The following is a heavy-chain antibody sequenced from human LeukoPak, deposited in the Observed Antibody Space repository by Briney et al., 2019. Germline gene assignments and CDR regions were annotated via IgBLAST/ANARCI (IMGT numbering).Heavy chain of an antibody. Sequence: AGGSLRLSCAASGFTFDDYGISWVRQAPGKGLEWVSGINWNGGSTGYADSVKGRFTISRDNAKSSLYLQMNSLRAEDTALYYCARELATADGVDYSGQGTLVTVSS. V-gene: IGHV3-20*04. CDR2: INWNGGST. D-gene: IGHD1-26*01. CDR3: ARELATADGVDY. J-gene: IGHJ4*02. CDR1: GFTFDDYG.